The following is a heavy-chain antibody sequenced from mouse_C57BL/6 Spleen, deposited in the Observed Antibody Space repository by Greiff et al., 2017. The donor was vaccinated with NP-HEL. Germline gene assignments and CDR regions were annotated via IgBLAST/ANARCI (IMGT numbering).Heavy chain of an antibody. CDR1: GYAFSSSW. V-gene: IGHV1-82*01. Sequence: QVQLKESGPELVKPGASVKISCKASGYAFSSSWMNWVKQRPGKGLEWIGRIYPGDGDTNYNGKFKGKATLTADKSSSTAYMQLSSLTSEDSAVYFCARGVLGRNYAMDYWGQGTSVTVSS. CDR2: IYPGDGDT. D-gene: IGHD4-1*01. CDR3: ARGVLGRNYAMDY. J-gene: IGHJ4*01.